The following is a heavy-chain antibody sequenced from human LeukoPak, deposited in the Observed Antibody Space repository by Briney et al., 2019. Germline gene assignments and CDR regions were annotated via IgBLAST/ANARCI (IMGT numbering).Heavy chain of an antibody. CDR1: GFTFSSYA. V-gene: IGHV3-30-3*01. CDR2: ISYDGSNK. J-gene: IGHJ6*03. D-gene: IGHD5-18*01. Sequence: PGGSLRLSCAASGFTFSSYAMNWVRQAPGKGLEWVTIISYDGSNKYYADPVKGRFTISRDNSKNTLYLQMNSLRAEDTAVYYCASRTAMAKEWPYYYYYMDVWGKGTTVTVSS. CDR3: ASRTAMAKEWPYYYYYMDV.